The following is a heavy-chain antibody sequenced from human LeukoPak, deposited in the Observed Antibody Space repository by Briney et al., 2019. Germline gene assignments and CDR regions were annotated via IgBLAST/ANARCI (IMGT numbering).Heavy chain of an antibody. J-gene: IGHJ5*02. V-gene: IGHV4-39*01. D-gene: IGHD2-15*01. CDR1: GGSISSSSDY. CDR3: ARQLYYSGGSCYSYSWFHP. CDR2: IYYSGST. Sequence: SETLSLTCTVSGGSISSSSDYWGWIRQPPGKELEWIGSIYYSGSTYYNPSLKSRVTISVDTSKNQFSPKLSSVTAADTAVYYCARQLYYSGGSCYSYSWFHPWGQGTLVTVSS.